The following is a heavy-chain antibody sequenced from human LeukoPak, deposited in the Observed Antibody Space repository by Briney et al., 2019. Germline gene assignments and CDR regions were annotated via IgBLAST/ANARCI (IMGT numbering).Heavy chain of an antibody. D-gene: IGHD1-26*01. CDR2: INHSGST. J-gene: IGHJ4*02. V-gene: IGHV4-34*01. CDR1: GGSFSGYY. Sequence: PSETLSLTCAVYGGSFSGYYWSWIRQPPGKGLEWIGEINHSGSTNYNPSLKSRVTISVDTSKNQFSLKLSSVTAADTAVYYCARGLVGARAPKARTYYFDYWGQGTLVTVSS. CDR3: ARGLVGARAPKARTYYFDY.